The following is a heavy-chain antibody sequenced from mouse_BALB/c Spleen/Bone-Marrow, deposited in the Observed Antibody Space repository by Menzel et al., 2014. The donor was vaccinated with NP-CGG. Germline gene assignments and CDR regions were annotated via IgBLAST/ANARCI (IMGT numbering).Heavy chain of an antibody. V-gene: IGHV5-12*01. D-gene: IGHD1-1*02. Sequence: RLEWVAYISNGGGSTYYPDTVKGRFTISRDNAKNTLYLQMSRLKSEDTAMYYCARGGLWSSFDYWGQGTTLTVSS. J-gene: IGHJ2*01. CDR3: ARGGLWSSFDY. CDR2: ISNGGGST.